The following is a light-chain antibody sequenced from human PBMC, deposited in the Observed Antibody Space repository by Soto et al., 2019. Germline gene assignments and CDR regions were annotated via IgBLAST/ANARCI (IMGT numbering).Light chain of an antibody. CDR3: QQYGRSPLMYT. J-gene: IGKJ2*01. CDR1: QSITSNF. V-gene: IGKV3-20*01. Sequence: EIVLTQSPGTLSLSPGERATLSCRASQSITSNFFAWYQQKPGQAPRLLIYGASSRATGIPDRFSGSGSERDFTLTINRLEPEDFAVYFCQQYGRSPLMYTFGQGTKVEIK. CDR2: GAS.